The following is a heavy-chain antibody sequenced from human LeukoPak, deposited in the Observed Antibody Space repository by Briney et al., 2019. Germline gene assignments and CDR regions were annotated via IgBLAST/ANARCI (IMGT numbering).Heavy chain of an antibody. D-gene: IGHD3-22*01. CDR2: IYHSGST. CDR1: GYSISSGYY. CDR3: ARDHGSSGYYFDY. J-gene: IGHJ4*02. V-gene: IGHV4-38-2*02. Sequence: PSETLSLTCTVSGYSISSGYYWGWIRQPPGKGLEWIGSIYHSGSTYYNPSLKSRVTISVDTSKNQFSLKLSSVTAADTAVYYCARDHGSSGYYFDYWGQGTLVTVSS.